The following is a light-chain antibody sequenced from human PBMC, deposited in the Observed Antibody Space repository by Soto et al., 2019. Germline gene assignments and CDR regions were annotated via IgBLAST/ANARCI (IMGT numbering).Light chain of an antibody. CDR2: GAS. Sequence: EIVLTQSPGTLSLSPGERATLSCRASQSVSSSYLAWDQQKPGQAPRLLIYGASSRATGIPDRFSGSGSGTDFTLTISRLEPEAFAVYYCQQYGSSPTTFGQGTKVEIK. CDR3: QQYGSSPTT. CDR1: QSVSSSY. J-gene: IGKJ1*01. V-gene: IGKV3-20*01.